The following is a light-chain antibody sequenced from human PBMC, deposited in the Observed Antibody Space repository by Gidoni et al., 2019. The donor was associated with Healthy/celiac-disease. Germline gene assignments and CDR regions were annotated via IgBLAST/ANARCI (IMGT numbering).Light chain of an antibody. V-gene: IGKV1-39*01. J-gene: IGKJ2*01. CDR3: QQSYSTPYT. CDR1: QSISSY. CDR2: AAS. Sequence: DIQMTQSPSSLSASVGDRVTIPCRASQSISSYLNWYQQTPGKAPKLLIYAASSLQSGVSSRFSGSGSGTDFTLTISSLQPEDFATYYCQQSYSTPYTFGQGTKLEIK.